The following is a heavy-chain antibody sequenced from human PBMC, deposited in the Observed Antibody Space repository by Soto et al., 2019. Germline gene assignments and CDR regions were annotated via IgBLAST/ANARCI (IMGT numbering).Heavy chain of an antibody. V-gene: IGHV3-23*01. CDR1: GFTFSNYA. Sequence: DVQLLASGGDLVQPGGSLRLSCAASGFTFSNYAMSWVRQTAGKGMEWVSMIGGNGANTYYADSVKGRFTISRDNSKNTMYLQMNSLRAEDTAVYYCARGTPLIAARRSLDYWGQGTLVTVSS. J-gene: IGHJ4*02. D-gene: IGHD6-6*01. CDR2: IGGNGANT. CDR3: ARGTPLIAARRSLDY.